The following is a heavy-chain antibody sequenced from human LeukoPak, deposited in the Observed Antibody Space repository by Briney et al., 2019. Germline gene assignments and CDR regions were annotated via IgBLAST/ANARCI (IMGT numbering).Heavy chain of an antibody. V-gene: IGHV3-33*06. D-gene: IGHD2/OR15-2a*01. CDR1: GLTLSNFG. CDR3: AKDSKEYEYSYVDY. CDR2: ICNDGSHQ. Sequence: GGSLRLSCVASGLTLSNFGVHWVRQAPGKGPEWEAGICNDGSHQYYCDSVKGRFTISRDNSKNTVYLQMNSLRVEDQAVYYRAKDSKEYEYSYVDYWGQGTTVIVSS. J-gene: IGHJ4*03.